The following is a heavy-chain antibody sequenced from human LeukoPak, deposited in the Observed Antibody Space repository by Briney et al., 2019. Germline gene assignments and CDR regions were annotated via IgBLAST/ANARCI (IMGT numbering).Heavy chain of an antibody. Sequence: SETLSLTCTVSGYSISSGYYWGWIRQPPGKGLEWIGSIYHSGSTYYNPSLKSRVTISVDTSKNQFSLKLSSVTAADTAVYYCARLHGSGSQGYYFDYWGQGTLVTVSS. CDR1: GYSISSGYY. D-gene: IGHD3-10*01. J-gene: IGHJ4*02. V-gene: IGHV4-38-2*02. CDR3: ARLHGSGSQGYYFDY. CDR2: IYHSGST.